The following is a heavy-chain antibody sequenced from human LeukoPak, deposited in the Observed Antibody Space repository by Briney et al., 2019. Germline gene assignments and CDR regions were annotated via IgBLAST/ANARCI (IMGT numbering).Heavy chain of an antibody. Sequence: PGGSLRLSCAASGFTFSSYSMNWVRQAPGKGLEWVSSISSSSSYIYYADSVKGRFTISRDNAKNSLYLQMNSLRAEDTAVYYWARDQYLAYCGGDCYSGQFDYWGQGTLVTVSS. J-gene: IGHJ4*02. CDR2: ISSSSSYI. V-gene: IGHV3-21*01. CDR3: ARDQYLAYCGGDCYSGQFDY. CDR1: GFTFSSYS. D-gene: IGHD2-21*02.